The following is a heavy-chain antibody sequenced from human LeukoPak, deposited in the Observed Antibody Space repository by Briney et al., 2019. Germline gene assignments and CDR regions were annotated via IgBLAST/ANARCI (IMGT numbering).Heavy chain of an antibody. CDR3: SRESGAFCPFGY. Sequence: PSETLSLTCGVSGGSIRSTNWWSWVRQPPGQGLEWIGEISLTGETNYNPSLNGRVTMSLDGSRNQLSLTLTSVTAADMAIYYCSRESGAFCPFGYWGQGTLVIV. CDR1: GGSIRSTNW. V-gene: IGHV4-4*02. CDR2: ISLTGET. J-gene: IGHJ4*02. D-gene: IGHD1-26*01.